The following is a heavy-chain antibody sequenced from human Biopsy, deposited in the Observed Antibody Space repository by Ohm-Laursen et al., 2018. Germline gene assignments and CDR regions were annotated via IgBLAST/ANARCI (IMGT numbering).Heavy chain of an antibody. CDR2: INHSGRT. D-gene: IGHD3-22*01. V-gene: IGHV4-34*01. CDR1: GESFNGYY. J-gene: IGHJ6*02. Sequence: PSDTLSLTCAVSGESFNGYYWSWIRQTPGKGLEWIGEINHSGRTNYNPSLKSRVTISVDTSKNQFSLKVRSVTAADTAVYYCVRGVDYYDPYHYYALDVWGQGTTATVSS. CDR3: VRGVDYYDPYHYYALDV.